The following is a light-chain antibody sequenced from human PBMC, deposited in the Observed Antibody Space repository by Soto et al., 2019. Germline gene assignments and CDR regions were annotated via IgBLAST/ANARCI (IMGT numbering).Light chain of an antibody. V-gene: IGLV1-40*01. CDR3: QSYDNSLSTFYV. CDR1: SSNVGAGSD. Sequence: QSVLTQPPSVSGAPGQRVTISCSGSSSNVGAGSDVHWYQQLPGRAPKLLIYGNNNRPSGVPDRFSGSRSGTSASLAITGLQPGDEADYYCQSYDNSLSTFYVFGTGTKATVL. J-gene: IGLJ1*01. CDR2: GNN.